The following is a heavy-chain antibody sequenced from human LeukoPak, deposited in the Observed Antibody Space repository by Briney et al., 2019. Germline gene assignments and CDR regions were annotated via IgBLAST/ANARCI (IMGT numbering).Heavy chain of an antibody. CDR1: GYSISSGYY. D-gene: IGHD1-26*01. J-gene: IGHJ4*02. CDR3: ARGHGSYSD. CDR2: VFHSGST. V-gene: IGHV4-38-2*01. Sequence: PSETLSLTCAVSGYSISSGYYWGWIRQPPGKGLEWIGSVFHSGSTSSYPSLKSRVTISVDTSKNQFSLKLSSVTAADTAVYYCARGHGSYSDWGQGTLVTVSS.